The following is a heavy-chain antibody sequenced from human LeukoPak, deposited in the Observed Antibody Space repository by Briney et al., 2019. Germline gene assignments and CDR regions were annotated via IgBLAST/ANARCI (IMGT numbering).Heavy chain of an antibody. V-gene: IGHV1-24*01. Sequence: ASVKVSCKVSGYTLTELSMHWVRRAPGKGLEWMGGFDPEDGETIYAQKFQGRVTMTEDTSTDTAYMELSSLRSEDTAVYFCATGLAGDRPGDYYYYMDVWGKGTTVTVSS. CDR3: ATGLAGDRPGDYYYYMDV. J-gene: IGHJ6*03. D-gene: IGHD7-27*01. CDR1: GYTLTELS. CDR2: FDPEDGET.